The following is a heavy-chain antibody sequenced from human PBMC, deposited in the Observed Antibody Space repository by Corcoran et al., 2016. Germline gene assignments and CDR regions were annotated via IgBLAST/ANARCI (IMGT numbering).Heavy chain of an antibody. D-gene: IGHD2-21*01. Sequence: VQLLESGGGLVQPGGSLRLSCAASGFTFSSYAMSCVRQAPGKGLEWVSAISGSGGSTYYADSVKGRFTLSRDNSKNTLYLQMNSRRAEDTAVYYWAKDHLLANSAFDIWGQGTMVTVSS. V-gene: IGHV3-23*01. CDR1: GFTFSSYA. CDR2: ISGSGGST. J-gene: IGHJ3*02. CDR3: AKDHLLANSAFDI.